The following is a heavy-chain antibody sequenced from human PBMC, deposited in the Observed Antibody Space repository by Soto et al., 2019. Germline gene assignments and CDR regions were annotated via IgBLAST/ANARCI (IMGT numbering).Heavy chain of an antibody. CDR1: GFTFSSYA. D-gene: IGHD3-9*01. CDR2: ISYDGSNK. V-gene: IGHV3-30-3*01. Sequence: PGGSLRLSCAASGFTFSSYAMHWVRQAPGKGLEWVAVISYDGSNKYYADSVKGRFTISRDNSKNTLYLQMNSLRAEDTAVYYCARDAAPLNYDILTGYNTHTDYWGQGTLVTVSS. CDR3: ARDAAPLNYDILTGYNTHTDY. J-gene: IGHJ4*02.